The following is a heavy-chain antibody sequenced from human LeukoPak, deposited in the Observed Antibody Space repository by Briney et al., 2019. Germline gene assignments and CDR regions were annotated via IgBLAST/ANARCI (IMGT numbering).Heavy chain of an antibody. J-gene: IGHJ6*02. D-gene: IGHD6-19*01. CDR3: ARDRGGWYDPYYYGMDV. V-gene: IGHV1-18*01. CDR1: GYTFTSYG. Sequence: GASVKVSCKASGYTFTSYGISWVRQAPGQGLEWMGWISAYNGNTNYAQKLQGRVTMTTDTSTSTAYMELRSLRSDDTAVYYCARDRGGWYDPYYYGMDVWGQGTTVTVSS. CDR2: ISAYNGNT.